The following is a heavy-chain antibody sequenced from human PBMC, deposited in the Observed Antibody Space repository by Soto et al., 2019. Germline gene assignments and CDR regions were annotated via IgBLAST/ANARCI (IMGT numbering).Heavy chain of an antibody. CDR2: IDAGGSYT. CDR1: GYYFTSYW. CDR3: ARRRMTAVSTFGIDV. D-gene: IGHD4-4*01. V-gene: IGHV5-10-1*01. Sequence: PGESLKLSCEGSGYYFTSYWIKWVRQMPGKGLGWRERIDAGGSYTSYSPTFHGDATISAVKHVSTAYPQWSTLKPSDTAMHYCARRRMTAVSTFGIDVWGQGTTVTVSS. J-gene: IGHJ6*02.